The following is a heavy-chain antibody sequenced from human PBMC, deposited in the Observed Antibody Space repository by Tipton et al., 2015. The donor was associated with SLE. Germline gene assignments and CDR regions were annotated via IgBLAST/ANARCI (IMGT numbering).Heavy chain of an antibody. CDR3: AIEAAAMASDY. D-gene: IGHD2-2*01. CDR1: GYTFTNYD. CDR2: MNPNSGYT. V-gene: IGHV1-8*01. J-gene: IGHJ4*02. Sequence: QSGAEVKKPGASVKVSCKASGYTFTNYDINWVRQATGQGLEWMGWMNPNSGYTGYAQKFQGRVTMTRNTSISTAYMELSSLKSEDTAVYYCAIEAAAMASDYWGQGTLATVSS.